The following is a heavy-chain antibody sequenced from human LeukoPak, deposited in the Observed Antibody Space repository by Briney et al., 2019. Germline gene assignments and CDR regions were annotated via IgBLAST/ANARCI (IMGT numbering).Heavy chain of an antibody. Sequence: SETLSLTCAVYGGSFSGYYWSWIRQPPGKGLEWMWEINHSGSTNYNPSLKRRVTISVDTSKNQFPLKLRSVTAADTAVYYCAGHITIFGVVIRRVGRAFDIWGQGTMVTVSS. CDR3: AGHITIFGVVIRRVGRAFDI. J-gene: IGHJ3*02. V-gene: IGHV4-34*01. CDR1: GGSFSGYY. CDR2: INHSGST. D-gene: IGHD3-3*01.